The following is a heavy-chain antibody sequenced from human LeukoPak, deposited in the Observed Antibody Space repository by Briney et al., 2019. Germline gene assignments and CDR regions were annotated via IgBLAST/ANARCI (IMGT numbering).Heavy chain of an antibody. CDR3: ASSIAAAGTPWFDP. Sequence: PSETLSLTCTVSGGSISSYYWSWIRQPPGKGLEWIGYIYYSGSTNYNPSLKSRVTISVDTSKNQFSLKLSSVTAADTAVYYCASSIAAAGTPWFDPWGQGTLVTVSS. J-gene: IGHJ5*02. D-gene: IGHD6-13*01. CDR2: IYYSGST. V-gene: IGHV4-59*08. CDR1: GGSISSYY.